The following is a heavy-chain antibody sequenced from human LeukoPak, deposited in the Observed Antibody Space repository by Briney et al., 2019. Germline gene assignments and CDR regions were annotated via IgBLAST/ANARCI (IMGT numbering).Heavy chain of an antibody. CDR2: ISYDGSNK. Sequence: PGRSLRLSCAASGFIFSSYGMHWVRQAPGKGLEWVAGISYDGSNKYYAESVKGRFTISRDNSKNTLYLQMNRLRAEDTALYYCAKHLTSVVTAPLDLWGQGTLVPVSS. CDR3: AKHLTSVVTAPLDL. CDR1: GFIFSSYG. V-gene: IGHV3-30*18. J-gene: IGHJ5*02. D-gene: IGHD2-21*02.